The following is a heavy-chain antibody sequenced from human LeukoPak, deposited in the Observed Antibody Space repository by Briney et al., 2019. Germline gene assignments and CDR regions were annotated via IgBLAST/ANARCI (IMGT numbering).Heavy chain of an antibody. CDR3: ARDSGYYYDSSGYYTDIDY. J-gene: IGHJ4*02. CDR1: GFTFSSYG. V-gene: IGHV3-33*01. CDR2: IWYDGSNK. D-gene: IGHD3-22*01. Sequence: GGSLRLSCAASGFTFSSYGMHWVRQASGKGLEWVAVIWYDGSNKYYADSVKGRFTTSRDNSKNTLYLQMNSLRAEDTAVYYCARDSGYYYDSSGYYTDIDYWGQGTLVTVSS.